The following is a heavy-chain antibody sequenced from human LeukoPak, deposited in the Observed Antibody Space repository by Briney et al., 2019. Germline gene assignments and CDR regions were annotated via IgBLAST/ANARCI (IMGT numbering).Heavy chain of an antibody. CDR3: ARERYFDY. J-gene: IGHJ4*02. CDR1: GFSFNTCA. V-gene: IGHV3-23*01. CDR2: ISGGGRST. Sequence: GGSLRLSCAASGFSFNTCAMSWVRQAPRKGLEWVSTISGGGRSTDYADSVRGQFTISRDNSKNTLYLQMNSLRAEDTAVYYCARERYFDYWGQGTLVTVSS.